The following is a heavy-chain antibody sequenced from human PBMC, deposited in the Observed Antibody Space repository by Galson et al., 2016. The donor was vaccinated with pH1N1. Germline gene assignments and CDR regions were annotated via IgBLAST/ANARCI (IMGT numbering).Heavy chain of an antibody. CDR2: VSGSGGYT. V-gene: IGHV3-23*01. D-gene: IGHD5-12*01. Sequence: SLRLSCAASGFGFSSYAMSWVRQAPGKGLEWVSSVSGSGGYTYDADSVKGRFTISRDTSNSTLYLQMNSLRVEYTALDYCEKADFGGYGLDAFDILGPGAMVTVS. J-gene: IGHJ3*02. CDR3: EKADFGGYGLDAFDI. CDR1: GFGFSSYA.